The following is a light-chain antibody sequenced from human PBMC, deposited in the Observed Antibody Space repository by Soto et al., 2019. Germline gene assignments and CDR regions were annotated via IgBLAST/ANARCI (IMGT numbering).Light chain of an antibody. CDR3: QQRNSWPLT. V-gene: IGKV3-11*01. Sequence: VLTQSPDTLSLSPGERATLSCRASQDVGKFLVWYHQKPGLSPSLVIYEASKRATDIPDRFSGSGSGTAFTLTINRLEPEDVGFYYCQQRNSWPLTCGGGTKVELK. CDR2: EAS. CDR1: QDVGKF. J-gene: IGKJ4*01.